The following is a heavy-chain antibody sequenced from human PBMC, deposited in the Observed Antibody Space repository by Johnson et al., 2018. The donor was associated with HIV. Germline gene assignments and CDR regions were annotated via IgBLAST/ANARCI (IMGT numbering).Heavy chain of an antibody. D-gene: IGHD2-8*01. CDR1: GFTFDDYG. CDR3: ARDVYAIRGASDAFDI. V-gene: IGHV3-20*04. J-gene: IGHJ3*02. CDR2: INWNGGST. Sequence: VLLVESGGGVVRPGGSLRLSCAASGFTFDDYGMSWVRQAPGKGLEWVSGINWNGGSTRYTGSVKGRFTISRDNAKNSLYLQMNSLRAEDTALYYCARDVYAIRGASDAFDIWGQGTMVTVPS.